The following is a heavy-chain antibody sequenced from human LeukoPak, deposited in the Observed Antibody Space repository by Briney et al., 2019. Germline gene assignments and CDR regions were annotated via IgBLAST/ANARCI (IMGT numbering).Heavy chain of an antibody. D-gene: IGHD6-13*01. J-gene: IGHJ4*02. V-gene: IGHV3-30*18. CDR2: ISYDGSNK. Sequence: GRSLRLSCAASGFTFSSYGMHWVRQAPGKGLESVAVISYDGSNKYYADSVKGRLTISRDNSKNTLYLQMNSLRAEDTAVYYCAKGSSWADWGQGTLVTVSS. CDR1: GFTFSSYG. CDR3: AKGSSWAD.